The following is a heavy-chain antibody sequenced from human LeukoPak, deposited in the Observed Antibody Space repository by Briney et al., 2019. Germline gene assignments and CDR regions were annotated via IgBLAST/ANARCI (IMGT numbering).Heavy chain of an antibody. CDR2: ISNSGGSS. CDR3: AKFPSSGWYWFDP. CDR1: GFSFSTYA. D-gene: IGHD6-19*01. Sequence: PGGSLRLSCAASGFSFSTYALGWVRQAPGKGLEWVSSISNSGGSSYYADSVKGRFSISRDNSKNTLYLQMNSLRAEDTAVYYCAKFPSSGWYWFDPWGQGTLVTVSS. V-gene: IGHV3-23*01. J-gene: IGHJ5*02.